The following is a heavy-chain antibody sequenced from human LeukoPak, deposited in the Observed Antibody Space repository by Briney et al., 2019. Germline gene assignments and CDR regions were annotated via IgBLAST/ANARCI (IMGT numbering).Heavy chain of an antibody. D-gene: IGHD5-18*01. CDR3: AKAANSDVLNYFDY. J-gene: IGHJ4*02. V-gene: IGHV3-23*01. CDR1: GFTFSSYA. CDR2: INGSGGST. Sequence: GGSLRLSCAASGFTFSSYAMSWVRQAPGKGLKWVSIINGSGGSTYYADSVRGRFTISRENSKNTLYLQMNRLRAEDPALYYCAKAANSDVLNYFDYWGQGILVTVSS.